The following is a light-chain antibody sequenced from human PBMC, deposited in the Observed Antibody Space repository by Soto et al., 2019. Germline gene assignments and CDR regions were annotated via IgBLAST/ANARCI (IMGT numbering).Light chain of an antibody. J-gene: IGKJ1*01. Sequence: DIQMTQSPSTLSGSVGDRVTITCRASQTISSWLAWYQQKPGKAPKLLIYKASTLKSGVPSRFSGSGPGTEFTLTINSLQPDDFATYYCQHYNSYSEAFGQGTKVDIK. CDR2: KAS. V-gene: IGKV1-5*03. CDR3: QHYNSYSEA. CDR1: QTISSW.